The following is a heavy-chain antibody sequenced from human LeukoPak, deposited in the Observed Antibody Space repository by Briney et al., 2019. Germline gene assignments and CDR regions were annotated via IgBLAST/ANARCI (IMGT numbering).Heavy chain of an antibody. CDR1: GGSISSNNW. V-gene: IGHV4-4*02. Sequence: SETLSLTCAVSGGSISSNNWWIWVRQSPEKGLEWIGYIYYSGSTNYNPSLKSRVTISVDTSKNQFSLKLSSVTAADTAVYYCARALTYGEDAFDIWGQGTMVTVSS. CDR2: IYYSGST. CDR3: ARALTYGEDAFDI. J-gene: IGHJ3*02. D-gene: IGHD4-17*01.